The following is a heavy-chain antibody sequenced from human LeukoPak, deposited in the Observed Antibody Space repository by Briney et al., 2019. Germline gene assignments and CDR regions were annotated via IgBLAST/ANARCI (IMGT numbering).Heavy chain of an antibody. J-gene: IGHJ3*02. CDR1: GYSISSGYY. Sequence: PSETLSLTCTVSGYSISSGYYWGWIRQPPGKGLEWIGSIHHSGSTYYNPSLKSRVTISVDTSKNQFSLKLSSVTAADTAVYYCAREYLGVVPAAKLGYAFDIWGQGTMVTVSS. D-gene: IGHD2-2*01. CDR2: IHHSGST. V-gene: IGHV4-38-2*02. CDR3: AREYLGVVPAAKLGYAFDI.